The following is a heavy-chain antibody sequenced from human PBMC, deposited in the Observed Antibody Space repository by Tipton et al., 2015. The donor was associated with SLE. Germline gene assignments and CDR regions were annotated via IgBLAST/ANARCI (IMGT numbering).Heavy chain of an antibody. V-gene: IGHV1-69*06. Sequence: VQLVQSGAEVKKPGASVKVSCKASGYTFTSYGISWVRQAPGQGLEWMGGIIPIFGTANYAQKFQGRVTITADKSTNTAYMKLSSLRSEDTAVYYCARDLGVEGVYYMDVWGKGTTVTVSS. CDR1: GYTFTSYG. CDR2: IIPIFGTA. D-gene: IGHD3-3*01. CDR3: ARDLGVEGVYYMDV. J-gene: IGHJ6*03.